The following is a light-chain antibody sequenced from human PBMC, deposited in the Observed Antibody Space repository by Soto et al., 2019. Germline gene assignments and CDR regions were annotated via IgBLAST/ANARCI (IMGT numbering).Light chain of an antibody. Sequence: DIQLTQSPSPLSASVGDRVTITCRASQSISSWLAWYQQKPGKAPKLLIYKASSLESGVPSRVSGSGSGTEVTLTISSLQPDDFATYYCQQYNSYGWTFGQGTKVDIK. CDR3: QQYNSYGWT. V-gene: IGKV1-5*03. J-gene: IGKJ1*01. CDR2: KAS. CDR1: QSISSW.